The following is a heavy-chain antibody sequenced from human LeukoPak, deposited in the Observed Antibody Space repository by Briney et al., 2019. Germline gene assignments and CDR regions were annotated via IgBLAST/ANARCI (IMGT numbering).Heavy chain of an antibody. J-gene: IGHJ4*02. D-gene: IGHD3-10*01. V-gene: IGHV3-74*03. Sequence: GGSLRLSCAASGFTFSNYGMHWVRQAPGKGLVWVSRINSGGSTTMYADSVRGRLTISRDNAKNTLSLQMNSLRVEDTAVYYCARGASGSFDFWGQGTLVTVSS. CDR1: GFTFSNYG. CDR3: ARGASGSFDF. CDR2: INSGGSTT.